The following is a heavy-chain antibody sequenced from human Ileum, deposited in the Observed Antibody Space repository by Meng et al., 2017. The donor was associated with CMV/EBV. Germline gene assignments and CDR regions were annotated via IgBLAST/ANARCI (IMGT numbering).Heavy chain of an antibody. Sequence: QLQVQEAGPGPGKASEPLSLTGTVSGDSISTTTYYWGWPRQPPGKGLEWIASIYYSGTTYYNPPLKSRVTISVDTSKNQFSLKVYSVTAADTAIYYCARSRREDWFNPWGQGTLVTVSS. CDR3: ARSRREDWFNP. D-gene: IGHD1-26*01. CDR1: GDSISTTTYY. J-gene: IGHJ5*02. V-gene: IGHV4-39*07. CDR2: IYYSGTT.